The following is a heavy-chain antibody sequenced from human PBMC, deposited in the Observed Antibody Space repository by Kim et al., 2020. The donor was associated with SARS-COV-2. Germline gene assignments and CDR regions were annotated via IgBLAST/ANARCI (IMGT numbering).Heavy chain of an antibody. V-gene: IGHV3-66*01. Sequence: GGRTYYADSGKGRFTISRDNSKNTLYLHMNSLSAEDTAVYYCARNWSFDLWGRGTLVTVSS. J-gene: IGHJ2*01. CDR3: ARNWSFDL. CDR2: GGRT.